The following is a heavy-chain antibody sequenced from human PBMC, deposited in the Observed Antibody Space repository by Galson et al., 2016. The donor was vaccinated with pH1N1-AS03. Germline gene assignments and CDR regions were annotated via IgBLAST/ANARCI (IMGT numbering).Heavy chain of an antibody. Sequence: SLRLSCAASGFTFTNYSMNWVRQAPGQGLEWVSSISSSTSYIYYGDSVKGRFTISRDNVKNSLYLQMTSLRAEDTAVYYCSRGDYCSSTSCFWPPLYGMDVWGQGTTV. CDR2: ISSSTSYI. CDR1: GFTFTNYS. J-gene: IGHJ6*02. V-gene: IGHV3-21*01. D-gene: IGHD2-2*01. CDR3: SRGDYCSSTSCFWPPLYGMDV.